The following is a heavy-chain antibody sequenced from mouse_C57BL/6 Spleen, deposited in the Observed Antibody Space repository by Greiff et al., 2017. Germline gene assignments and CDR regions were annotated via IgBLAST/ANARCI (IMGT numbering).Heavy chain of an antibody. V-gene: IGHV2-6*03. CDR2: IWSDGST. Sequence: VHLVESGPGLVAPSQSLSITCTVSGFSLTSYGVHWVRQPPGKGLEWLVVIWSDGSTTYNSALKSRLSISKDNSKSQVFLKMNSLQTDDTAMYYCARGDGNYSYYFDYWGQGTTLTVSS. CDR1: GFSLTSYG. CDR3: ARGDGNYSYYFDY. D-gene: IGHD2-1*01. J-gene: IGHJ2*01.